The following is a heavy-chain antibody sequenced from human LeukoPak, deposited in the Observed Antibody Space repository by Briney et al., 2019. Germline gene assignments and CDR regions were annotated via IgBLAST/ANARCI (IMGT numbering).Heavy chain of an antibody. CDR1: GGSISSYSHY. CDR3: ARRGGGWYLFDS. CDR2: IYYRGST. D-gene: IGHD6-19*01. V-gene: IGHV4-39*01. Sequence: PSETLSPTCTVSGGSISSYSHYWGWIRQPPGKGLEWIGNIYYRGSTAYNPSLRSRVTMSIDTSKNQFSLRLSSVTAADTALYYCARRGGGWYLFDSWGQGALVTVSS. J-gene: IGHJ4*02.